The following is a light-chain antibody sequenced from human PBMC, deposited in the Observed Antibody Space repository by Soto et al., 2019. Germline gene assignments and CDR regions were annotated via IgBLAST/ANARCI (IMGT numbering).Light chain of an antibody. CDR2: EVR. V-gene: IGLV2-14*01. J-gene: IGLJ1*01. Sequence: QSALTQPVSVSGSPGQSITISCTGTSSDVGDYNYVSWNQQHPGKAPKLMISEVRDRPSGVSNRFSGSKSGNTASLTISGLQAEDEADYYCSSFTSISTYVFGTGTKLTVL. CDR3: SSFTSISTYV. CDR1: SSDVGDYNY.